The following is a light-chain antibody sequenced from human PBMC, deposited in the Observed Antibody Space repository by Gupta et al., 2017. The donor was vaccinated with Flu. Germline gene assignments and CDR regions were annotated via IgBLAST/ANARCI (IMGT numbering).Light chain of an antibody. J-gene: IGLJ2*01. V-gene: IGLV6-57*01. CDR2: EDN. CDR3: QSYDSTVV. Sequence: NFMLPQSHSVSASPGETVTISCTRSSGSIARNYVQWYQQRPGSSPITLIYEDNQRPAGVPERFSGSIDSSSNSASLTLAGRKSEDEADYYCQSYDSTVVFGGGTKLTVL. CDR1: SGSIARNY.